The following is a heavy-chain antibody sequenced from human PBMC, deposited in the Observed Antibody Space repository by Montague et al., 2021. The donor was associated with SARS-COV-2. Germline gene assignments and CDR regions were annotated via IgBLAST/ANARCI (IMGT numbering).Heavy chain of an antibody. J-gene: IGHJ6*02. CDR2: ISYDGSNK. D-gene: IGHD3-9*01. CDR3: ARDPFYYDILTGYIYPAYYYYYGMDV. CDR1: GFTFSSYA. V-gene: IGHV3-30-3*01. Sequence: SLRLSWSASGFTFSSYAMHWVRQAPGKGLEWVAVISYDGSNKYYADSVKGRFTISRDNSKNTLYLQMNSLRAEDTAVYYCARDPFYYDILTGYIYPAYYYYYGMDVWAKGPRSPSP.